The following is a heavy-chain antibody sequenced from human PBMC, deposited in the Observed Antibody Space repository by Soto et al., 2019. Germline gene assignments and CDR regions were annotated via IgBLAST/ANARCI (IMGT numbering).Heavy chain of an antibody. CDR2: IYPGDSDT. D-gene: IGHD6-13*01. J-gene: IGHJ3*02. CDR1: GYIFTSYW. V-gene: IGHV5-51*01. Sequence: GESLKISCEGSGYIFTSYWIGWVRQMPGKGLEWMGIIYPGDSDTRYSPSFQGQVTISADKSISTAYLQWSSLKASDTAMYYCARVRVPGNDAFDIWGQGTMVTVSS. CDR3: ARVRVPGNDAFDI.